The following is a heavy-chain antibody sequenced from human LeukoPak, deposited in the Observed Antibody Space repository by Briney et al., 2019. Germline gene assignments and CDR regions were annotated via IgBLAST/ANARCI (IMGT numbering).Heavy chain of an antibody. CDR2: INPNSGGT. V-gene: IGHV1-2*02. J-gene: IGHJ4*02. CDR3: ARESSRDDYVWGSYRPDY. D-gene: IGHD3-16*02. Sequence: ASAKVSCKASGYTFTGYYMHWVRQAPGQGLEGMGWINPNSGGTNYAQKFQGRVTLTRDTSISTAYMELSRLRSDDTAVYYCARESSRDDYVWGSYRPDYWGQGTLVTVSS. CDR1: GYTFTGYY.